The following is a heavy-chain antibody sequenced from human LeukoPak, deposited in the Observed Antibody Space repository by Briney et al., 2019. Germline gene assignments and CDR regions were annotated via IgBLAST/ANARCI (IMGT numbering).Heavy chain of an antibody. V-gene: IGHV4-59*01. D-gene: IGHD4-17*01. CDR2: ISYSGST. Sequence: SGTLSLTCTVSGFSISRYHWSWIRQPPGKGLEWIGYISYSGSTTYNPSLKSRVTISVDSSKNQFSLKLISVTAADTAVYYCARETTVTTYSDSWGQGTLVTVSS. J-gene: IGHJ4*02. CDR3: ARETTVTTYSDS. CDR1: GFSISRYH.